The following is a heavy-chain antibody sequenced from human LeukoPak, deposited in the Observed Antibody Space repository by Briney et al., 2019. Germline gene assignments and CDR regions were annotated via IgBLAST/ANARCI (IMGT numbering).Heavy chain of an antibody. J-gene: IGHJ3*02. Sequence: SQTLSLTCTVSGGSISSGSYYWSWIRQPDGKGLEWIGRIYTSGSTNYNPSLKSRVTISVDTSKNQFSLKLSSVTAADTAVYYCARVRIAAAYDAFDIWGQGTMVTVSS. CDR2: IYTSGST. V-gene: IGHV4-61*02. CDR3: ARVRIAAAYDAFDI. D-gene: IGHD6-13*01. CDR1: GGSISSGSYY.